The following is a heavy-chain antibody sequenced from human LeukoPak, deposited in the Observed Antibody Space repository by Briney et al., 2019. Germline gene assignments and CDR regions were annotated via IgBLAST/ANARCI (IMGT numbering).Heavy chain of an antibody. D-gene: IGHD2-21*01. J-gene: IGHJ4*02. CDR3: AREDLAYCGGDCYDY. V-gene: IGHV4-4*07. Sequence: SETLSLTCTVSGGSISSYYWSWIRQPAGKGLEWIGRIYTSGSTNYNPSLKSRVTMSVDTSKNQFSLKLSSVTAADTAVYYCAREDLAYCGGDCYDYWGQGTLVTVSS. CDR1: GGSISSYY. CDR2: IYTSGST.